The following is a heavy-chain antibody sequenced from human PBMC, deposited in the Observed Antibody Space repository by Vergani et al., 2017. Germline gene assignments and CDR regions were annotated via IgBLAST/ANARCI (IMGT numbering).Heavy chain of an antibody. Sequence: QVQLQESGPGLVKPSQTLSLTCTVSGGSISSGSYYWSWIRQPAGKGLEWIGRIYTSGSTNYNPSLKSRVTISVDTSKNQFSLKLSSETAGDTAVYYCAREGLSSGWYYAFDIWGQGTMVTVSS. V-gene: IGHV4-61*02. CDR2: IYTSGST. J-gene: IGHJ3*02. CDR3: AREGLSSGWYYAFDI. D-gene: IGHD6-19*01. CDR1: GGSISSGSYY.